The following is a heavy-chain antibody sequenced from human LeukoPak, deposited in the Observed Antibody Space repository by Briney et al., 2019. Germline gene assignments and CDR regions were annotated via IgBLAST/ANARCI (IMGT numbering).Heavy chain of an antibody. V-gene: IGHV6-1*01. CDR1: GDSLSSNSAS. CDR3: XXXXXXXPPKYYYYMDV. CDR2: TYYRSRWYN. J-gene: IGHJ6*03. Sequence: PSQTLSLTCAISGDSLSSNSASWTWIRQSPSRGLEWLGRTYYRSRWYNDYATSVKTRVSINPDTSKNQFSLQLSSVTPDDTAVXXXXXXXXXXPPKYYYYMDVWGKGTTVTVSS.